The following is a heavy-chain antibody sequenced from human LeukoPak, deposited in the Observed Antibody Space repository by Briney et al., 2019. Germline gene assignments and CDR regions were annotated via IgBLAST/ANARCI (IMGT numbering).Heavy chain of an antibody. V-gene: IGHV4-61*02. Sequence: PSETLSLTCTVSGGSISSGSYYWSWIRQPAGKGLERIGSIYTSGSTNYNPSLKSRVTISVDTSKNQFSLKLTSVTAADTAVYYCARGGGSRWPFDYWGQGSLVTVSS. J-gene: IGHJ4*02. CDR3: ARGGGSRWPFDY. D-gene: IGHD6-13*01. CDR2: IYTSGST. CDR1: GGSISSGSYY.